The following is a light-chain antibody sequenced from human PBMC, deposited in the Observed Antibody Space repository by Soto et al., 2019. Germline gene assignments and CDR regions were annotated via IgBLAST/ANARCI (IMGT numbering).Light chain of an antibody. J-gene: IGLJ1*01. V-gene: IGLV3-21*02. CDR3: HVWDRSSDHPEV. CDR2: DDS. Sequence: SYELTQPPSVSVAPGQTARITCGGNNIGSKSVQWHQQKPGQAPVLVVYDDSDRPSGIPERFSGSNSGNTATLTISRVEPGDEADYYCHVWDRSSDHPEVFGTGTKVTVL. CDR1: NIGSKS.